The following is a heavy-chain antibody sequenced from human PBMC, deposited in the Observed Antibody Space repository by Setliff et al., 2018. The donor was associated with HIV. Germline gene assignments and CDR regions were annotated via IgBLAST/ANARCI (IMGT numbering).Heavy chain of an antibody. CDR1: GYMFTSFA. Sequence: RASVKVSCKASGYMFTSFAMHWVRQAPGQGLEWMGRISGYTGNTNFAPKFQDRVIMTMDTSTGTAYMELPSLTSDDTAVYYCARGALTQYFDFWGQGTLVTV. J-gene: IGHJ4*02. CDR2: ISGYTGNT. D-gene: IGHD3-9*01. CDR3: ARGALTQYFDF. V-gene: IGHV1-18*01.